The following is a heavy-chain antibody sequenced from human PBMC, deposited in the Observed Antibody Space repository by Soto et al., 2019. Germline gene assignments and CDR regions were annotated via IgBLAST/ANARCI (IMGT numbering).Heavy chain of an antibody. V-gene: IGHV1-58*01. Sequence: ASVKVSCKASGFTFTSSAVQWVRQARGQRLEWIGWIVVGSGNTNYAQKFQERVTITRDMSTSTAYMELSSLRSEDTAVYYCAAERGSGWLPFDPWGQGTLGTVS. CDR2: IVVGSGNT. CDR3: AAERGSGWLPFDP. D-gene: IGHD6-19*01. J-gene: IGHJ5*02. CDR1: GFTFTSSA.